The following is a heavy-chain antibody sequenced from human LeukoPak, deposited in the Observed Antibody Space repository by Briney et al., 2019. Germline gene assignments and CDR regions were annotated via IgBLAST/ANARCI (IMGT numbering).Heavy chain of an antibody. Sequence: GGSLRLSCAASGFTFSSYSMNWVRQAPGKGLEWVSSISSSSSYIYYADSVKGRFTISRDNAKNSLYLQMNSLRAEDTAVYYCARGGSSWYPRWFDPWGQGTLVTVSS. V-gene: IGHV3-21*01. CDR1: GFTFSSYS. J-gene: IGHJ5*02. CDR2: ISSSSSYI. CDR3: ARGGSSWYPRWFDP. D-gene: IGHD6-13*01.